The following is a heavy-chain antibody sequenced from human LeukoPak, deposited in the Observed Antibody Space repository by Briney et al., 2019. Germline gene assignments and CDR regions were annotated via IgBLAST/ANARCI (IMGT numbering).Heavy chain of an antibody. CDR3: ASTTRSGWAAY. CDR1: GGSFSGYY. CDR2: INHSGST. V-gene: IGHV4-34*01. J-gene: IGHJ4*02. Sequence: PSETLSLTCAVYGGSFSGYYWSWIRQPPGKGLEWIGEINHSGSTNYNPSLKSRVTISVDTSKNQFSLKLSSVTAADTAVYYCASTTRSGWAAYWGQGTLVTVSS. D-gene: IGHD6-19*01.